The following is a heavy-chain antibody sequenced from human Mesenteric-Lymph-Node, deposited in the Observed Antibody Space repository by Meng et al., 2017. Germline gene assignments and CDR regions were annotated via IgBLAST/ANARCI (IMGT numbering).Heavy chain of an antibody. Sequence: GESLKISCAASGFTFSSYAMSWVRQAPGKGLEWVSAISGSGGSTYYADSVKGRFTISRDNSKNTLYLQMNSLRAEDTAVYYCARDRVAAADFYYYYGMDVWGQGTTVTVSS. J-gene: IGHJ6*02. CDR2: ISGSGGST. V-gene: IGHV3-23*01. CDR3: ARDRVAAADFYYYYGMDV. CDR1: GFTFSSYA. D-gene: IGHD6-13*01.